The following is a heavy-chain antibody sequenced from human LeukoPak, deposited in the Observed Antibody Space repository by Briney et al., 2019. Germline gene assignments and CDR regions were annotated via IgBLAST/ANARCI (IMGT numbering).Heavy chain of an antibody. CDR3: ARGHYGLDL. V-gene: IGHV3-11*01. Sequence: GGSLRLSYAASGFSFSDYYMSWIRQAPGRGLEWVSYISSSASIIYYADSMKGRFTISRDNAKKSLYLQMNSLRAEDTAVYYCARGHYGLDLWGQGTTVTVSS. CDR1: GFSFSDYY. CDR2: ISSSASII. J-gene: IGHJ6*02.